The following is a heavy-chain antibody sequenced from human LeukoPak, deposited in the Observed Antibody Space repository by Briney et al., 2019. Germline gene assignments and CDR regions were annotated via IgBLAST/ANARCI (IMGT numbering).Heavy chain of an antibody. CDR2: IYSTGTT. V-gene: IGHV4-4*07. J-gene: IGHJ5*02. CDR3: AREARSGYEGFWSDP. Sequence: PSETLSLTCTVSGGSMNQYYWSWIRQPAGKGLEWVGRIYSTGTTYYKPSLKSRVTMSVDTSHNQFFLKLNSVTAADTAVYYCAREARSGYEGFWSDPWGQGTVVTVSS. D-gene: IGHD5-12*01. CDR1: GGSMNQYY.